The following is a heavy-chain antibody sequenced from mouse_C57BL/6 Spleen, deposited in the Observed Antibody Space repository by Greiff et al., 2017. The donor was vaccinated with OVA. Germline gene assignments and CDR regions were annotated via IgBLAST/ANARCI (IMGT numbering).Heavy chain of an antibody. V-gene: IGHV3-6*01. Sequence: ESGPGLVKPSQSLSLTCSVTGYSITSGYYWNWIRQFPGNKLEWMGYISYDGSNNYNPSLKNRISITRDTSKNQFFLKLNSVTTEDTATYYCARDPSYGSRTYWGQGTLVTVSA. J-gene: IGHJ3*01. CDR2: ISYDGSN. CDR3: ARDPSYGSRTY. CDR1: GYSITSGYY. D-gene: IGHD1-1*01.